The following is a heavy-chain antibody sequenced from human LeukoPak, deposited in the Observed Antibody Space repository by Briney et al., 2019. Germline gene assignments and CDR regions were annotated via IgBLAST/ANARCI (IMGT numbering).Heavy chain of an antibody. J-gene: IGHJ4*02. CDR3: ARGIAVAGQGGFDY. CDR2: IYSGGST. D-gene: IGHD6-19*01. V-gene: IGHV3-53*01. CDR1: GFTFSTYW. Sequence: GGSLRLSCAASGFTFSTYWMHWVRQGPGKGLEWVSVIYSGGSTYYADSVKGRFTISRDNSKNTLYLQMNSLRAEDTAVYYCARGIAVAGQGGFDYWGQGTLVTVSS.